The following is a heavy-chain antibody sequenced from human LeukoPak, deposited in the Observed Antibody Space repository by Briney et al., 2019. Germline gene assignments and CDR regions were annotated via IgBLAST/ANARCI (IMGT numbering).Heavy chain of an antibody. J-gene: IGHJ3*02. Sequence: GRSLRLSCAASGFTFSSYGMHWVRQAPGKGLEWVAVISYDGSNKYYADSVKGRFTISRDNSKNTLYLQMNSLRAEDTAVYYCAKEYYYDSSGYLPSDIWGQGTMVTVSS. CDR3: AKEYYYDSSGYLPSDI. CDR1: GFTFSSYG. V-gene: IGHV3-30*18. CDR2: ISYDGSNK. D-gene: IGHD3-22*01.